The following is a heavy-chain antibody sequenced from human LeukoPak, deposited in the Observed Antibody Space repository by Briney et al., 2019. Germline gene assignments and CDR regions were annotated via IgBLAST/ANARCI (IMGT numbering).Heavy chain of an antibody. Sequence: ASVKVSCKASGYTFTSYYMHWVRRAPGQGLEWMGIINPSGGSTSYAQKFQGRVTMTRDMSTSTVYMELSSLRSEDTAVYYCARGPVPLYYYDSSGYYQGIWDYWGQGTLVTVSS. CDR1: GYTFTSYY. CDR2: INPSGGST. J-gene: IGHJ4*02. CDR3: ARGPVPLYYYDSSGYYQGIWDY. V-gene: IGHV1-46*01. D-gene: IGHD3-22*01.